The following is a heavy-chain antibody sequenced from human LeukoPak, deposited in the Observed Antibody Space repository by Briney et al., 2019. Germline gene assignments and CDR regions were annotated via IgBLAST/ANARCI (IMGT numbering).Heavy chain of an antibody. CDR2: INYIGST. D-gene: IGHD3-3*01. CDR3: ARLSYDFWSGYTYYYGMDV. CDR1: GGSISSYY. J-gene: IGHJ6*02. Sequence: SETLSLTCTVSGGSISSYYWSWIRQPPGKGLEWIGYINYIGSTNYNPSLKSRVTISLDTSKNQFSLKLSSVTAADTAVYYCARLSYDFWSGYTYYYGMDVWGQGTTVTVSS. V-gene: IGHV4-59*08.